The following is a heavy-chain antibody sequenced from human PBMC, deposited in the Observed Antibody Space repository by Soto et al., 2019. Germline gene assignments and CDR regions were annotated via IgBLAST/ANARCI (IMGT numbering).Heavy chain of an antibody. J-gene: IGHJ6*03. D-gene: IGHD3-3*01. V-gene: IGHV3-30*03. Sequence: QVQLVEXGGGVVXXXXSLRXSCAAXGFTFNSYGMHWVRQAPGXGXXXXXXISYDGRNKYYADSVKGRFTISRDNSKNTLYXXXXXXXXXXXXXXXCAKDGRVTIFGVVLYYYYYYMDVWGTGTTVTVXS. CDR1: GFTFNSYG. CDR2: ISYDGRNK. CDR3: AKDGRVTIFGVVLYYYYYYMDV.